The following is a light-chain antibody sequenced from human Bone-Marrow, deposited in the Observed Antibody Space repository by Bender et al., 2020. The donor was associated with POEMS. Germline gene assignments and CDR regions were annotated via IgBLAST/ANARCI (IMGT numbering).Light chain of an antibody. CDR1: ALPKQH. J-gene: IGLJ3*02. Sequence: SYELTQPPSVSVSPGQTARIPCSGDALPKQHAYWYQQKPGQAPVLVMYKDTERPSGIPERFSGSNSGTKVTLTISGVQAEDEADYYCQSADTSGNWVFGGGTKLTVL. CDR2: KDT. V-gene: IGLV3-25*03. CDR3: QSADTSGNWV.